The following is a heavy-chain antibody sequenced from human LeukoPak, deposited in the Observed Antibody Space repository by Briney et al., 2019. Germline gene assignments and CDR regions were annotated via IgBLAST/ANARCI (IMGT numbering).Heavy chain of an antibody. D-gene: IGHD3-22*01. J-gene: IGHJ6*02. CDR1: GYTFTGYY. Sequence: ASVKVSCKASGYTFTGYYMHWVRQAPGQGLEWMGWINPNSGGTNYAQKFQGRVTMTRNTSISTAYMELSSLRSEDTAVYYCAGDPPVTYYYDSSGSGMDVWGQGTTVTVSS. V-gene: IGHV1-2*02. CDR2: INPNSGGT. CDR3: AGDPPVTYYYDSSGSGMDV.